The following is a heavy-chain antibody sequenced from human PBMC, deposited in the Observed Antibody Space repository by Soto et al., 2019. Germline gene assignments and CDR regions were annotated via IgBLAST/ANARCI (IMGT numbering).Heavy chain of an antibody. J-gene: IGHJ4*02. CDR2: IKSNTDGGTT. D-gene: IGHD4-17*01. V-gene: IGHV3-15*07. CDR1: SVSNAW. CDR3: TTGKTTVGYY. Sequence: SVSNAWMNWVRQAPGKGLEWVGLIKSNTDGGTTDYAAPVKGRFTISRDDSKNTLFLQMNSLKTEDTAVYYCTTGKTTVGYYWGQGTLVTVSS.